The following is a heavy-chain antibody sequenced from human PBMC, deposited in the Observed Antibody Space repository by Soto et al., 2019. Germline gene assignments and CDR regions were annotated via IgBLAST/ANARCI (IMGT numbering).Heavy chain of an antibody. Sequence: PGGSLRLSCAASGFTFNFSGMSWVRQAPGRGLEWVSGISASGSNGFYTDSVKGRFIISRDNSKNTLYLQMNSLRVDDTALYFCAKGDSDYYFDSLGQGTLVTVPQ. V-gene: IGHV3-23*01. D-gene: IGHD4-4*01. CDR1: GFTFNFSG. CDR2: ISASGSNG. CDR3: AKGDSDYYFDS. J-gene: IGHJ4*02.